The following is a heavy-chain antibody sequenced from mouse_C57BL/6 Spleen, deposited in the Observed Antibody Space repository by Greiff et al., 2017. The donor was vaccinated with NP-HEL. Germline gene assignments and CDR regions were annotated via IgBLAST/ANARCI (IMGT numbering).Heavy chain of an antibody. J-gene: IGHJ4*01. CDR3: AREGDYDEAMDY. V-gene: IGHV1-80*01. D-gene: IGHD2-4*01. Sequence: VKLQESGAELVKPGASVKISCKASGYAFSSYWMNWVKQRPGKGLEWIGQIYHGDGDTNYNGKFKGKATLTADKSSSTAYMQLSSQTSEDSAVYFCAREGDYDEAMDYWGQGTSVTVSS. CDR2: IYHGDGDT. CDR1: GYAFSSYW.